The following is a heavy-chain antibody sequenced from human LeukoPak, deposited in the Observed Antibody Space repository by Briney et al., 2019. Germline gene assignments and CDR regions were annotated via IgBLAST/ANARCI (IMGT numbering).Heavy chain of an antibody. D-gene: IGHD6-13*01. V-gene: IGHV4-34*01. J-gene: IGHJ3*02. CDR3: ARDPAAAVGSDAFDI. CDR1: GGSFSGYY. Sequence: KPSETLSLTCAVYGGSFSGYYWSWIRQPPGKGLEWIGEINHSGSTNYNPSLKSRVTISVDTSKNQFSLKLSSVTAADTAVYYCARDPAAAVGSDAFDIWGQGTMVTVSS. CDR2: INHSGST.